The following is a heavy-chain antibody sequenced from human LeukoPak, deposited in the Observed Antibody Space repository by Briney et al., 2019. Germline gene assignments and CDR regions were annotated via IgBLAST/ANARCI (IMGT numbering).Heavy chain of an antibody. CDR2: INPNNGGT. V-gene: IGHV1-2*02. J-gene: IGHJ4*02. CDR1: GYTFTDYY. CDR3: ARDWNSFEVPAALGLDF. Sequence: ASVKVSCKASGYTFTDYYMHWVRQAPGQGLEWMGWINPNNGGTNYAQKFQGRVTMTRDTSINTAYMELRRLRSDDTAVYYCARDWNSFEVPAALGLDFWGLGTLVTVSS. D-gene: IGHD2-2*01.